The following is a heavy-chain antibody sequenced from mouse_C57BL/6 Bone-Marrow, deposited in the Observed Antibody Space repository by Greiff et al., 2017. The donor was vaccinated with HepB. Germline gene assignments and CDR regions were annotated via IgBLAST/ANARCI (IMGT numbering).Heavy chain of an antibody. J-gene: IGHJ2*01. CDR2: IDPNSGGT. CDR1: GYTFTSYW. CDR3: ARPYYDYPYYFDY. V-gene: IGHV1-72*01. D-gene: IGHD2-4*01. Sequence: QVQLKQPGAELVKPGASVKLSCKASGYTFTSYWMHWVKQRPGRGLEWIGRIDPNSGGTKYNEKFKSKATLTVDKPSSTAYMQLSSLTSEDSAVYYCARPYYDYPYYFDYWGQGTTLTVSS.